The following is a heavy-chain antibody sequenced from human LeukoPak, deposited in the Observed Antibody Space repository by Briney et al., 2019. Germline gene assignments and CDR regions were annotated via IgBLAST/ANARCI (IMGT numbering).Heavy chain of an antibody. J-gene: IGHJ5*02. Sequence: ASVKVSCKASGYTFTSYGISWVRQAPGQGLEWMGWISAYNGNTNCAQKLQGRVTMTTDTSTSTAYMELRSLRSDDTAVYYCARTAGVVVPAASRWFDPWGQGTLVTVTS. CDR2: ISAYNGNT. CDR1: GYTFTSYG. D-gene: IGHD2-2*01. CDR3: ARTAGVVVPAASRWFDP. V-gene: IGHV1-18*01.